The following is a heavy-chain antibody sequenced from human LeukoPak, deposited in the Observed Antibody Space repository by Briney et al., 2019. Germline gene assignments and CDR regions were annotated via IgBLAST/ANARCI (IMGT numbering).Heavy chain of an antibody. CDR3: ARDSTAPAADRRQMIRDFDI. CDR2: IYYSGST. D-gene: IGHD3-16*01. Sequence: SETLSLTCTVSGGSISSGDYYWSWIRQPPGKGLEWIGYIYYSGSTYYNPSLKSRVTISVDTSKNQFSLKLSSVTAADTAVYYCARDSTAPAADRRQMIRDFDIWGQGTMVTVSS. J-gene: IGHJ3*02. V-gene: IGHV4-30-4*08. CDR1: GGSISSGDYY.